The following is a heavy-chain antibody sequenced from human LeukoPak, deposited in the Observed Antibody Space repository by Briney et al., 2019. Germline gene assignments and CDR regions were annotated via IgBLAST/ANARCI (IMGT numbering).Heavy chain of an antibody. CDR2: IYHSGST. CDR1: GGSISSGGYY. V-gene: IGHV4-30-2*01. Sequence: PSETLSLTCTVSGGSISSGGYYWSWIRQPPGKGLEWIGYIYHSGSTYYNPSLKSRVTISVDRSKNQFSLKLSSVTAADTAVYYCARVAGVVGTGTTLLDAFDIWGQGTMVTVSS. CDR3: ARVAGVVGTGTTLLDAFDI. D-gene: IGHD1-1*01. J-gene: IGHJ3*02.